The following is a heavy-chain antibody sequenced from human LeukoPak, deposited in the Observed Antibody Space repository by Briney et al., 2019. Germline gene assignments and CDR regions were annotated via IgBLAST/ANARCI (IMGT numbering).Heavy chain of an antibody. CDR1: GGSIGSDY. CDR3: AKYGNSGWVIDN. V-gene: IGHV4-59*08. CDR2: IYYTGGT. J-gene: IGHJ4*02. D-gene: IGHD6-19*01. Sequence: ASETLSLTCTVSGGSIGSDYWTWIRQPPGKGLEYFGYIYYTGGTNYNPSLKSRVTISVDTSKNQFSLKLSSVTAADTAVYFCAKYGNSGWVIDNWGQGTLVTVSS.